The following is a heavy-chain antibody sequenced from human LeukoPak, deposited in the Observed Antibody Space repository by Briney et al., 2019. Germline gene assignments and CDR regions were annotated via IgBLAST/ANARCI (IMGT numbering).Heavy chain of an antibody. CDR2: ISDDGTNK. V-gene: IGHV3-30-3*01. D-gene: IGHD6-19*01. CDR1: GFTFSTYG. Sequence: PTGGSLRLSCVASGFTFSTYGIHWVRQAPGKGLEWVAFISDDGTNKYHADSVKGRFTISRDNSKNTLYLQMNSLRAEDTAEYYCARDLPYSSGWYFDYWGQGTLVTVSS. J-gene: IGHJ4*02. CDR3: ARDLPYSSGWYFDY.